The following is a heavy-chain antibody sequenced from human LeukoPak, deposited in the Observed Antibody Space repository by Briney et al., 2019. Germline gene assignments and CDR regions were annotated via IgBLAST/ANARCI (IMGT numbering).Heavy chain of an antibody. CDR3: ARRHQDIVVVPAAPEKNYYYYYMDV. CDR2: INHSGSN. CDR1: GGSFSGYY. Sequence: SETLSLTCAVYGGSFSGYYWSWIRQPPGKGLEWIGEINHSGSNNYNPPLKSRVTISVDTSKNQFSLKLSSVTAADTAVYYCARRHQDIVVVPAAPEKNYYYYYMDVWGKGTTVTVSS. D-gene: IGHD2-2*01. V-gene: IGHV4-34*01. J-gene: IGHJ6*03.